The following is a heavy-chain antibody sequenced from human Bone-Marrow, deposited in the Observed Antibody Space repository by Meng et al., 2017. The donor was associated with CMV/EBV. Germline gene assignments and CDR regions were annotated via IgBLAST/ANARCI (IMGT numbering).Heavy chain of an antibody. CDR1: GGYY. J-gene: IGHJ5*02. Sequence: GGYYWSWIRQPPGKGLEWIGYIYYSGNTYYNPSLKSRVTISVDTSRNQFSLKLSSVTAADTAVYYCARDKPGYCSGGSCPNHVFDPWGQGTLVTVSS. CDR3: ARDKPGYCSGGSCPNHVFDP. V-gene: IGHV4-31*02. CDR2: IYYSGNT. D-gene: IGHD2-15*01.